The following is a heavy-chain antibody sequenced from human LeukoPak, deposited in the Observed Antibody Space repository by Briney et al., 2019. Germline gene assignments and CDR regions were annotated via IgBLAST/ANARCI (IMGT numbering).Heavy chain of an antibody. CDR3: AIGGGHTVTTKQFDY. V-gene: IGHV3-23*01. CDR2: ISRSGGSI. J-gene: IGHJ4*02. D-gene: IGHD4-17*01. CDR1: GFTFSSYA. Sequence: GGSLRLSCAASGFTFSSYAMSWVRQAPGKGLEWVLGISRSGGSINYADSVKGRSTISRDHSKNTLYLQMNSLRAEDTAVYYCAIGGGHTVTTKQFDYWGQGTLVTVSS.